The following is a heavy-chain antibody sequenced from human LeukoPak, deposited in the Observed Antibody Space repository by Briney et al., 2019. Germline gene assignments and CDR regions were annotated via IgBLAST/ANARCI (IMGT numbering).Heavy chain of an antibody. CDR2: ISGSGSYI. V-gene: IGHV3-21*01. D-gene: IGHD6-13*01. CDR1: GFTFSNYA. CDR3: ARGQQLVPGRLDYFDY. J-gene: IGHJ4*02. Sequence: GGSLRLSCAASGFTFSNYAMYWVRQAPGKGLEWVSSISGSGSYIHYADSLKGRFTISRDNAKNSLYLQMNSLRAEDTAVYYCARGQQLVPGRLDYFDYWGQGTLVTVSS.